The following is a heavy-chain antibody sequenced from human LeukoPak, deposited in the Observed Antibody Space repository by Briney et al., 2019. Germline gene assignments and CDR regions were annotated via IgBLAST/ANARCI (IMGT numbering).Heavy chain of an antibody. CDR3: ASPLTTVTTLAPYGMDV. CDR2: IIPILGIA. J-gene: IGHJ6*02. CDR1: GFTFSSYA. D-gene: IGHD4-17*01. V-gene: IGHV1-69*04. Sequence: GGSLRLSCAASGFTFSSYAISWVRQAPGQGLEWMGRIIPILGIANYAQKFQGRVTITADKSTSTAYMELSSLRSEDTAVYYCASPLTTVTTLAPYGMDVWGQGTTVTVSS.